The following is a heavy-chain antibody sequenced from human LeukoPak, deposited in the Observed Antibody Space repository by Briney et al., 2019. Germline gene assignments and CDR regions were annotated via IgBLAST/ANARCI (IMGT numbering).Heavy chain of an antibody. J-gene: IGHJ4*02. CDR2: IYTSGST. D-gene: IGHD1-20*01. CDR3: ARGPTITRYNWAFDY. Sequence: SQTLSLTCTLAGGSISSGSYYWSWIRQPAGKGLEWIGRIYTSGSTNYNPSLNSRVPIAEETSKNQFSLKLSSVTAADTAVFYCARGPTITRYNWAFDYWGQGTLVTVSS. V-gene: IGHV4-61*02. CDR1: GGSISSGSYY.